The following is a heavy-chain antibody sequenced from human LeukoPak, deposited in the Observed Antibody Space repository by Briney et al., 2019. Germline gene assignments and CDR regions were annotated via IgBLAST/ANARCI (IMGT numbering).Heavy chain of an antibody. CDR1: GGSISSGSYY. V-gene: IGHV4-61*02. CDR3: ARDLTMVRGVSCY. Sequence: SETLSLTCTVSGGSISSGSYYWSWIRQPAGKGLEWIGRIYTSGSTNYNPSLKSRVTISVDTSKNQFSLKLSSVTAADTVVYYCARDLTMVRGVSCYWGQGTLVTVSS. CDR2: IYTSGST. J-gene: IGHJ4*02. D-gene: IGHD3-10*01.